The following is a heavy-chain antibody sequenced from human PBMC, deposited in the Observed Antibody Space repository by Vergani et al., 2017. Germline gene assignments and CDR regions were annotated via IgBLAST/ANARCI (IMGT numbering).Heavy chain of an antibody. CDR3: ARKGSGYCSGGSCYYFDY. D-gene: IGHD2-15*01. J-gene: IGHJ4*02. Sequence: QVTSEESGPVLVKPTETLTLTCTVSGFSLSDATMGVSWIRQPPGKALEWLAHIFSNDEKSYSTSLKSRLTISKDTSKSQVVLTMTNMDPVDTATYYCARKGSGYCSGGSCYYFDYWGQGTLVTVSS. V-gene: IGHV2-26*02. CDR1: GFSLSDATMG. CDR2: IFSNDEK.